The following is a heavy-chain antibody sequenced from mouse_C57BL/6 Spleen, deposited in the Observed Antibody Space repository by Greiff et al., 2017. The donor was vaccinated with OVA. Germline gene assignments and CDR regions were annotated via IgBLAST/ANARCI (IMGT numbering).Heavy chain of an antibody. Sequence: ESGAELVMPGASVKLSCKASGYTFTSYWMHWVKQRPGQGLEWIGEIDPSDSYTNYNQKFKGKSTLTVDKSSSTAYMQLSSLTSEDSAVYYCARRGGSSYFYYAMDYWGQGTSVTVSS. CDR3: ARRGGSSYFYYAMDY. D-gene: IGHD1-1*01. CDR1: GYTFTSYW. J-gene: IGHJ4*01. V-gene: IGHV1-69*01. CDR2: IDPSDSYT.